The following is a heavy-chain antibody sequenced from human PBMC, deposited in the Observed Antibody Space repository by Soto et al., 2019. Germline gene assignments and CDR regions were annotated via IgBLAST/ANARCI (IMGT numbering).Heavy chain of an antibody. CDR1: GYTFTSYG. CDR2: TSATTGNT. V-gene: IGHV1-18*01. D-gene: IGHD3-22*01. J-gene: IGHJ5*02. CDR3: ARVWYDSSGYCSWFDP. Sequence: QVQLVQSGAEVKKPGASVKVSCKASGYTFTSYGITWVRQAPGQGLEWMGWTSATTGNTNYAQRLQGRVTMTTDTSTSTADMELRSLRSDDTAVYYCARVWYDSSGYCSWFDPWGQGTLVTVSS.